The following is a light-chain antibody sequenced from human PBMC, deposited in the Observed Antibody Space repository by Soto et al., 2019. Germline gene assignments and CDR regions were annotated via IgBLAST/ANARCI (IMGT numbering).Light chain of an antibody. CDR3: NSYSSSTFYV. CDR1: SSDIASFNY. J-gene: IGLJ1*01. V-gene: IGLV2-14*01. Sequence: QSALAQPASVSGSPGQSITISCTGSSSDIASFNYVSWYQQYPGKAPKLLIYQVTSRASGVSHRFSGSKFGDTASLTISGLQPEDEAEYYCNSYSSSTFYVFGTGNKLTVL. CDR2: QVT.